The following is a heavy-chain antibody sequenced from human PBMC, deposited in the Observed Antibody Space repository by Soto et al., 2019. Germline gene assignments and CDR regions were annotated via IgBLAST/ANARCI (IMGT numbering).Heavy chain of an antibody. V-gene: IGHV1-18*04. D-gene: IGHD3-9*01. CDR1: GYTFTSYG. CDR3: AREGHYDILTGYLPYYYYYGMDV. CDR2: ISAYNGNT. Sequence: SMKFSCKASGYTFTSYGISWVRQAPGQGLEWMGWISAYNGNTNYAQKLQGRVTMTTDTSTSTAYMELRSLRSDDTAVYYCAREGHYDILTGYLPYYYYYGMDVWGQGTTVTV. J-gene: IGHJ6*02.